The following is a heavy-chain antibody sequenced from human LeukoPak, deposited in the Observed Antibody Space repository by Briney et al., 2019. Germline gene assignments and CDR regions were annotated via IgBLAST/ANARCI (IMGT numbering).Heavy chain of an antibody. D-gene: IGHD4/OR15-4a*01. J-gene: IGHJ4*02. Sequence: PGGSLRLSCAASGFTFSSYGMSWVRQAPGKGLEWVSAISGSGGKTYYADSVKGRFTISRDNSKNTLYLQMNSLRAEDTAVYYCARRAGAYSHPYDYWGQGTLVTVSS. V-gene: IGHV3-23*01. CDR3: ARRAGAYSHPYDY. CDR1: GFTFSSYG. CDR2: ISGSGGKT.